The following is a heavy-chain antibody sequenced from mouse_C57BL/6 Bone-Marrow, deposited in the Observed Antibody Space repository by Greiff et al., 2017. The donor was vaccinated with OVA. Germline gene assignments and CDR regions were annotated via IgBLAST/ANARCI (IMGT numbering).Heavy chain of an antibody. CDR2: IYWDDDM. D-gene: IGHD1-1*01. J-gene: IGHJ4*01. Sequence: QVTLKVSGPGILQSSQTLSLTCSFSGFSLSTSGMGVSWIRQPSGKGLEWLAHIYWDDDMRYNPSLKSRPSISKYTSRNQVFRKITSVDTADTATYYCARRGDYGSSYAMDYWGQGTSVTVSS. CDR1: GFSLSTSGMG. V-gene: IGHV8-12*01. CDR3: ARRGDYGSSYAMDY.